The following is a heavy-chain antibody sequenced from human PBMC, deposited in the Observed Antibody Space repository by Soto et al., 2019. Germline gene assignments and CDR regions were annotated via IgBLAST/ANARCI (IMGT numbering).Heavy chain of an antibody. CDR3: AMVDNFVTPTPQDV. J-gene: IGHJ6*02. Sequence: QVQLVQSGDEVRKPGSSVKVSCKASGYIFVNYGIAWVRQAPGQGLEWMGWISPYSRNTHHASKDQGRLTTTPDTSTSTVYMDLGSLTSDDTAAYYWAMVDNFVTPTPQDVWGQVTTVTVSS. V-gene: IGHV1-18*01. CDR1: GYIFVNYG. D-gene: IGHD5-12*01. CDR2: ISPYSRNT.